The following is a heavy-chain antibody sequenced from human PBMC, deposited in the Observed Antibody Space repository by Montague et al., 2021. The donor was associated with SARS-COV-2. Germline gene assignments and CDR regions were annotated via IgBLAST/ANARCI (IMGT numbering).Heavy chain of an antibody. CDR1: GFTFNRYT. J-gene: IGHJ4*02. V-gene: IGHV3-21*06. CDR3: ARWRWQQSEFDY. D-gene: IGHD5-24*01. Sequence: FLRLSCAASGFTFNRYTMNWVRRAPGKGLEWVASISGSGADIYYAPSLKGRFTISRDNARNSLFLQMSSLRADDTALYYCARWRWQQSEFDYWGQGTLVTVSS. CDR2: ISGSGADI.